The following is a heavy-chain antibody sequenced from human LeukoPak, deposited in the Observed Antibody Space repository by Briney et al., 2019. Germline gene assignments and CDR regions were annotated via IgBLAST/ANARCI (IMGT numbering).Heavy chain of an antibody. J-gene: IGHJ3*01. V-gene: IGHV3-23*01. Sequence: GGSLRLSCAASGFTFSTYAMSWVRQAPGKGLEWVSAFSGNGGSTYYADSVKGRFTISRDNSKSTLYLQMNSLRAEDTAIYYCAKSSRTSSYDAFNLWGQGTMVTVSS. CDR1: GFTFSTYA. D-gene: IGHD2-2*01. CDR3: AKSSRTSSYDAFNL. CDR2: FSGNGGST.